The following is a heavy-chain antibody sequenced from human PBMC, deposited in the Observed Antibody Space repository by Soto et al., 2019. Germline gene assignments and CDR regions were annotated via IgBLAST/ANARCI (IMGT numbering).Heavy chain of an antibody. CDR3: ARGTTVTTNYGMDV. V-gene: IGHV3-11*05. Sequence: QVQLVESGGGLVKPGGSLRLSCAASGFTFSDYHMSWIRQAPGKGLEWVSYISSSSSYTNYADSVKGRFTISRDNAKNSLYLQMNSLRAEDTAVYYCARGTTVTTNYGMDVWGQGTTVTVSS. D-gene: IGHD4-17*01. J-gene: IGHJ6*02. CDR2: ISSSSSYT. CDR1: GFTFSDYH.